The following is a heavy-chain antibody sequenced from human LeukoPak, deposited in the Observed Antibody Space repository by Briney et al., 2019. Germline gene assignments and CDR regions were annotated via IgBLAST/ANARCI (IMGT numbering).Heavy chain of an antibody. CDR2: ISSDGGNR. CDR1: GFTFSSYA. Sequence: PGGSLRLSCAASGFTFSSYAMHWVRRAPGKALEWVATISSDGGNRYYSDSVKGRFAISRDNSKNTLYLQMNSLRPEDTAVFHCARGRAVTGSTFIDYWGQGTLVTVSS. D-gene: IGHD6-19*01. J-gene: IGHJ4*02. CDR3: ARGRAVTGSTFIDY. V-gene: IGHV3-30*09.